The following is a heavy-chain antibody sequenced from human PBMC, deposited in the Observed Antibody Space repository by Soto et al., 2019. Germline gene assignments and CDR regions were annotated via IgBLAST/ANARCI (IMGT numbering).Heavy chain of an antibody. D-gene: IGHD3-22*01. CDR3: AKGYYYDRRYAFDI. CDR1: GFTFDDYA. V-gene: IGHV3-9*01. J-gene: IGHJ3*02. Sequence: EVQLVESGGGLVQPGRSLRLSCAASGFTFDDYAMHWVRQAPGKGLEWVSGISWNSGSIGYADSVKGRFTISRDNAKNSLYLQMNSLRAEDTALYYCAKGYYYDRRYAFDIWGQGTMVTVSS. CDR2: ISWNSGSI.